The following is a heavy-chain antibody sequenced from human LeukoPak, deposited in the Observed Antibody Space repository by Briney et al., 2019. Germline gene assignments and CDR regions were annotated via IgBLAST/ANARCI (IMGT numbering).Heavy chain of an antibody. Sequence: GGSLRLSCAASGFTVSSNYMSWVRQAPGKGLEWVSIIYSGDSTYYADSVKGRFTISRDNSKNTLYLQMNSLRAEDTAVYYCARDTGYCSSTTCFYGMDVWGQGTTVTVSS. CDR1: GFTVSSNY. CDR2: IYSGDST. CDR3: ARDTGYCSSTTCFYGMDV. V-gene: IGHV3-53*01. J-gene: IGHJ6*02. D-gene: IGHD2-2*01.